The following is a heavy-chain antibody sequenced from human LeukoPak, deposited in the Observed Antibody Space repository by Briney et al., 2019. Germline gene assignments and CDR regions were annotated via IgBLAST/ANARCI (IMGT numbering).Heavy chain of an antibody. V-gene: IGHV3-33*01. D-gene: IGHD6-13*01. J-gene: IGHJ6*04. CDR3: ARDRAAARMDV. CDR1: GFTFRSHG. CDR2: IWYDGSNK. Sequence: GRSLRLSCAASGFTFRSHGMHWVRQAPGKGLEWVAIIWYDGSNKYYADSVKGRFTISRDNSKNTLYLQMYSLRAEDTAVYYCARDRAAARMDVWGKGTTVTVSS.